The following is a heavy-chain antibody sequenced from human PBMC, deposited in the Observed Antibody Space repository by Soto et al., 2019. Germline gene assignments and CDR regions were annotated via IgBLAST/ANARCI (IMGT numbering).Heavy chain of an antibody. J-gene: IGHJ3*02. Sequence: PSETLSLTCTVSGGSISSGGYYWSWIRQHPGKGLEWIGYIYYSGSTYYNPSLKSRVTISVDTSKNQFSLKLSSVTAADTAVYYCARDGRYCSSTSCSDAFDTWGQGTMVTVSS. CDR3: ARDGRYCSSTSCSDAFDT. D-gene: IGHD2-2*01. CDR1: GGSISSGGYY. V-gene: IGHV4-31*03. CDR2: IYYSGST.